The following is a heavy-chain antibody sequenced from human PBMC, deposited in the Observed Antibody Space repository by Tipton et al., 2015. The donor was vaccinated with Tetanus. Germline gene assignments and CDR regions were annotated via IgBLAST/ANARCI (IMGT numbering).Heavy chain of an antibody. V-gene: IGHV4-59*08. CDR1: GDSISSYY. Sequence: TLSLTCTVSGDSISSYYWSWIRQPPGKGLEWIGYIYYSESTNYSPSLRSRVTISVDTSKNQFSLKLSSVTAADTAVYYCARQNREGSGSYFLDYWGQGTLVTVSS. D-gene: IGHD3-10*01. J-gene: IGHJ4*02. CDR3: ARQNREGSGSYFLDY. CDR2: IYYSEST.